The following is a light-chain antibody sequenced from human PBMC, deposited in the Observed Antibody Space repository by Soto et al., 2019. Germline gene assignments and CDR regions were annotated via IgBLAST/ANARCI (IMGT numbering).Light chain of an antibody. Sequence: DIQMTQSPSTLSASVGDRVTITCRASQSISSWLAWYQQKPGKAPKLLIYDASSLESGVPSRFSGSGSGTEFTLTISSLQPDDFATYYCQQYNSYPSXTFGQGTKVDIK. J-gene: IGKJ2*01. CDR3: QQYNSYPSXT. V-gene: IGKV1-5*01. CDR1: QSISSW. CDR2: DAS.